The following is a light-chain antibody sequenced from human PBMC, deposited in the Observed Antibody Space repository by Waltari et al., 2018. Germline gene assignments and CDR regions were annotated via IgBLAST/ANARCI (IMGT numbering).Light chain of an antibody. Sequence: QSVLTQPPSVSGSPVQWVPISCSGSTSNIGTYELYWYRQLPGTAPRLLIYNNNQRPSGVPDRFSGSKSGASASLAISGLRSEDEADYYCATWDDSRTGVFGGGTKLTVL. CDR1: TSNIGTYE. J-gene: IGLJ2*01. CDR2: NNN. CDR3: ATWDDSRTGV. V-gene: IGLV1-47*01.